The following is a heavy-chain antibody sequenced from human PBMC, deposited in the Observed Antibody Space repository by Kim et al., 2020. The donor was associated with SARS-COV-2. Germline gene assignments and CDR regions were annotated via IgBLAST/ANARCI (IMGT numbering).Heavy chain of an antibody. D-gene: IGHD3-16*01. Sequence: GGSLRLSCVGSGFTFDIYAMSWVRQAPGKGLEWVSVISSSGVNKFYADSVRGRFTISRDNSKNTLYLQMNSLRDEDTALYYCAKMGVMADYNSSNYYG. CDR3: AKMGVMADYNSSNYYG. J-gene: IGHJ6*01. V-gene: IGHV3-23*01. CDR2: ISSSGVNK. CDR1: GFTFDIYA.